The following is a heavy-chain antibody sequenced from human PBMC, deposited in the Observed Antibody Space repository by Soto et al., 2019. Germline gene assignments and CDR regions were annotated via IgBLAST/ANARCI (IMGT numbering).Heavy chain of an antibody. J-gene: IGHJ4*02. CDR2: IDTDGSRT. CDR1: GFTFSSHW. Sequence: RLSWAASGFTFSSHWMHWVRQAPGKGLVWVSRIDTDGSRTNYADSVKGRFTMSRDNAKNTAFLQMNSLRAEDTAVYYCVQGYGGLDGSGPGPLVTVFS. D-gene: IGHD5-18*01. CDR3: VQGYGGLDG. V-gene: IGHV3-74*01.